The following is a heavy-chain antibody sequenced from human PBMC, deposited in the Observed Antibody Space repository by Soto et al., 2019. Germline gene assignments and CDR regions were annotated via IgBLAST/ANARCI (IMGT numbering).Heavy chain of an antibody. Sequence: ASVKVSCKASGYTFTSYGISWVRQAPGQGLEWMGWISAYNGNTNYAQKLQGRVTMTTDTSTSTAYMELRSLRSDDTAVYYCARTGDGYNLRLPFWPLTYWGQGTLVTVS. CDR3: ARTGDGYNLRLPFWPLTY. CDR2: ISAYNGNT. CDR1: GYTFTSYG. J-gene: IGHJ4*02. V-gene: IGHV1-18*01. D-gene: IGHD2-21*01.